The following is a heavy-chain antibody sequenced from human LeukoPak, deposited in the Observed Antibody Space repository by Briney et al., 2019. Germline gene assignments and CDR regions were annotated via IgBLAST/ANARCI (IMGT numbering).Heavy chain of an antibody. CDR1: GFTFSSYA. V-gene: IGHV3-23*01. Sequence: GGSLRLSCAASGFTFSSYAMSWVRQAPGKGLEWVSAISGSGGSTYYADSVKGRFTISRDNSKNTLYLQMNSLRAEDTAVYYCAKGKGCSSTSCYYYYGMDVWGQGTTVTVSS. CDR2: ISGSGGST. J-gene: IGHJ6*02. D-gene: IGHD2-2*01. CDR3: AKGKGCSSTSCYYYYGMDV.